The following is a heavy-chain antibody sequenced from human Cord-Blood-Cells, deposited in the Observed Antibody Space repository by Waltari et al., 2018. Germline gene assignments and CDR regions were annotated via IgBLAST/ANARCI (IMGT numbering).Heavy chain of an antibody. CDR2: ISSSGSTI. J-gene: IGHJ4*02. V-gene: IGHV3-48*03. D-gene: IGHD2-2*01. CDR3: ARVQSGYCSSTSCYAPHFDY. Sequence: GKGLEWVSYISSSGSTIYYADSVKGRFTISRDNAKNSLYLQMNSLRAEDTAVYYCARVQSGYCSSTSCYAPHFDYWGQGTLVTVSS.